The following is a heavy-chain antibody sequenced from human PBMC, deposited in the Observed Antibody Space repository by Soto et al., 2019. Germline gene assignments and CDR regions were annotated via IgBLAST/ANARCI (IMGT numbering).Heavy chain of an antibody. CDR2: INHSGST. CDR1: GGSFSGYY. J-gene: IGHJ5*02. CDR3: ARRFNRWQWLPGNWFDP. V-gene: IGHV4-34*01. Sequence: QVQLQQWGAGLLKPSETLSLTCAVYGGSFSGYYWSWIRQPPGKGLELIGEINHSGSTNYNPSLKSRVTISVDTSKNQFSLTLSSVTAADTAVYYCARRFNRWQWLPGNWFDPLGQGTLVTVSS. D-gene: IGHD6-19*01.